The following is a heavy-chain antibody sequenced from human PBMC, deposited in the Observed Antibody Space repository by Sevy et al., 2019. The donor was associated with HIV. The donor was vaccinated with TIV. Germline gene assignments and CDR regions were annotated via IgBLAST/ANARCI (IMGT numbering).Heavy chain of an antibody. Sequence: GGSLRLSCTASGFTFGDYAMSWFRQAPGKGLEWVGFIRSKGYGGTTEYAASVKGRFTISRDDSKSIAYVQMNSLKTEDTAVYYCARGPRGNYVLDYWGQGTLVTVSS. CDR3: ARGPRGNYVLDY. CDR2: IRSKGYGGTT. J-gene: IGHJ4*02. CDR1: GFTFGDYA. D-gene: IGHD4-4*01. V-gene: IGHV3-49*03.